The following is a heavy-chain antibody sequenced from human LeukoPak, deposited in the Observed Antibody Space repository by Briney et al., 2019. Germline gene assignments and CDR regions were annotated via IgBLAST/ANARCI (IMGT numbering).Heavy chain of an antibody. D-gene: IGHD2-15*01. CDR3: ARRRRIVVVVVATRDGGGDWFDP. CDR1: GFTVSSNY. V-gene: IGHV4-39*01. Sequence: GSLRLSCATSGFTVSSNYMTWVRQAPGKGLEWIGSIYYSGSTYYNPSLKSRVTISVDTSKNQFSLKLSSVTAADTAVYYCARRRRIVVVVVATRDGGGDWFDPWGQGTLVTVSS. J-gene: IGHJ5*02. CDR2: IYYSGST.